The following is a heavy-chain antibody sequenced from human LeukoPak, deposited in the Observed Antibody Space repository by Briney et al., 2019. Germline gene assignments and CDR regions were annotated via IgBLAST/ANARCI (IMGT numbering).Heavy chain of an antibody. CDR2: IYTSGST. V-gene: IGHV4-61*02. CDR1: GGSISSGSYY. Sequence: PSQTLSLTCTVSGGSISSGSYYWSWIRQPAGKGLEWIGRIYTSGSTNYNPSLKSRVTISVDTSKNQFSLKLSSVTAADTAVYYCARSISYYYDAFDSWGQGTMVTVSS. D-gene: IGHD3-10*01. CDR3: ARSISYYYDAFDS. J-gene: IGHJ3*02.